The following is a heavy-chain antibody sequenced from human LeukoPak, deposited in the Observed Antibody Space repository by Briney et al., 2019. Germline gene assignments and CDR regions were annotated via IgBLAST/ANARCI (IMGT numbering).Heavy chain of an antibody. CDR1: GYTFTSYY. CDR2: ISAYNCNT. CDR3: AREQASWFGELLYADYYYYYMDV. D-gene: IGHD3-10*01. Sequence: GASVKVSCKASGYTFTSYYMHWVRQAPGQGLEWMGWISAYNCNTNYAQKLQGRVTMTTDTSTSTAYMELRSRRSDDTAVYYCAREQASWFGELLYADYYYYYMDVWGKGTTVTISS. J-gene: IGHJ6*03. V-gene: IGHV1-18*04.